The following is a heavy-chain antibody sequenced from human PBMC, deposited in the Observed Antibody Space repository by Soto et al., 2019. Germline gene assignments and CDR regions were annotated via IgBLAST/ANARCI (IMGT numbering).Heavy chain of an antibody. Sequence: QITLKESGPTLVRPTQTLTLTCTFSGFSLSTTGVGVGWIRQPPGKALERLALIYWDDDKRYSPSLQSRLTTTKDTSKNEVILTMTIMDPVDTATYCWAPRLRDYGLGRERASYFDPWGQGTLVTVSS. V-gene: IGHV2-5*02. CDR2: IYWDDDK. CDR3: APRLRDYGLGRERASYFDP. CDR1: GFSLSTTGVG. D-gene: IGHD3-10*01. J-gene: IGHJ5*02.